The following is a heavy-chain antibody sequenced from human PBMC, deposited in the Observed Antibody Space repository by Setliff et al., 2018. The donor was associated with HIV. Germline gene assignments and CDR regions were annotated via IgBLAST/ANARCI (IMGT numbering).Heavy chain of an antibody. CDR1: GFTFSNYA. D-gene: IGHD4-17*01. V-gene: IGHV3-23*03. CDR3: AKRSATTETLGTRFFDL. CDR2: IYVGGSST. J-gene: IGHJ2*01. Sequence: PGGSLRLSCAASGFTFSNYAMSWVRQAPGKGLEWVSVIYVGGSSTVYADSVKGRFTISRDDSKKTQYLQLNSLRAEDTAVYYCAKRSATTETLGTRFFDLWGRGTLVTVSS.